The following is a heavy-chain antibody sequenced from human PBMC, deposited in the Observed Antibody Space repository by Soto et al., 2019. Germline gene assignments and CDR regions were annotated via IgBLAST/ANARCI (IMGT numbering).Heavy chain of an antibody. CDR2: ISSSSSTI. D-gene: IGHD3-3*01. Sequence: GGSLRLSCAASGFTFSSYSMNWVRQAPGKGLEWVSYISSSSSTIYYADSVKGRFTISRDNAKNSLYLQMNSLRDEDTAVYYCAGPARDFWSGYSPYYFDYWGQGTLVTVSS. J-gene: IGHJ4*02. V-gene: IGHV3-48*02. CDR3: AGPARDFWSGYSPYYFDY. CDR1: GFTFSSYS.